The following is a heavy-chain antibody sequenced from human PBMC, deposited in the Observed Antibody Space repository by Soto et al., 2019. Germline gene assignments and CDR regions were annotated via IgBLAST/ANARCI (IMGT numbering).Heavy chain of an antibody. Sequence: QVQLVQSGAEVKKPGSSVKVSCKASGGTFSSYAISWVRQAPGQGLEWMGGIIPIFGIANYAQKFQGRVTITADESTSTAYMELSSLRSEDTAVYYCARALDIVVVPAAPNDYYYYYGMDVWGQGTTVTVSS. CDR1: GGTFSSYA. V-gene: IGHV1-69*01. CDR3: ARALDIVVVPAAPNDYYYYYGMDV. CDR2: IIPIFGIA. D-gene: IGHD2-2*03. J-gene: IGHJ6*02.